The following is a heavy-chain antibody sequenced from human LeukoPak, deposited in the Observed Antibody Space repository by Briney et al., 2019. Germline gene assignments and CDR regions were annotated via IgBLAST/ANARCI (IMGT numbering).Heavy chain of an antibody. J-gene: IGHJ6*02. Sequence: SVKVSCKASGGTFSSYAISWVRQAPRQGLEWMGGIIPIFGTANYAQKFQGRVTITTDESTSTAYMELRSLRSDDTAVYYCARDSPALSGSGSQPYYYYGMDVWGQGTTVTVSS. CDR1: GGTFSSYA. D-gene: IGHD3-10*01. CDR3: ARDSPALSGSGSQPYYYYGMDV. CDR2: IIPIFGTA. V-gene: IGHV1-69*05.